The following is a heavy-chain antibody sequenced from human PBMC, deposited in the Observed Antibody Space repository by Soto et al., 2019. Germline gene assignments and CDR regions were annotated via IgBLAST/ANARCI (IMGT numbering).Heavy chain of an antibody. CDR1: GGSMSSGFYY. J-gene: IGHJ4*02. V-gene: IGHV4-30-4*08. CDR3: VRVAVYYDSSGYYSNCLDY. CDR2: IYYSGST. Sequence: LXLTCTVSGGSMSSGFYYWSWIRQHPGKGLEWIGYIYYSGSTYYNPSLKSRVTISVDRSKNQFSLKLSSVTAADTAVYYCVRVAVYYDSSGYYSNCLDYWGQGTLVTGSS. D-gene: IGHD3-22*01.